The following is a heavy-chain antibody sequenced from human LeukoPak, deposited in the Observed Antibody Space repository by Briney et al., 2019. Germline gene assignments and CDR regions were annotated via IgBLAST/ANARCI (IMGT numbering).Heavy chain of an antibody. CDR2: ISSSGSTI. CDR3: ARDGADSSYDS. D-gene: IGHD3-22*01. CDR1: GFSFSDYY. Sequence: GGSLRLSCAASGFSFSDYYMSWIRQAPGKGLEWVSYISSSGSTIYYADSVKGRFTISRDNAKNSLNLQMNSLRAEDTAVYYCARDGADSSYDSWGQGTLVTVSS. V-gene: IGHV3-11*04. J-gene: IGHJ5*01.